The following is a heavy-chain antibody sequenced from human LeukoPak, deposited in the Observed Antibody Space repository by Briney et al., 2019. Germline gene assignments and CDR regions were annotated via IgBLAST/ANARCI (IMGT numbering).Heavy chain of an antibody. J-gene: IGHJ5*02. V-gene: IGHV4-61*09. CDR2: IYTSGST. CDR3: ARDGCSAGSCYSWENWFDP. Sequence: SETLSLTCTVSGGSISSGSYYWSWIRQPAGKGLEWIGHIYTSGSTNYNPSLKSRVTVSLDTSKNQFSLRLSSVTAADTAVYYCARDGCSAGSCYSWENWFDPWGQGTLVTVSS. D-gene: IGHD2-15*01. CDR1: GGSISSGSYY.